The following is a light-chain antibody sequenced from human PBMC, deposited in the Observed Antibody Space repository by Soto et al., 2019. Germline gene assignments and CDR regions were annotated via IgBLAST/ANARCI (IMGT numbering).Light chain of an antibody. CDR1: NIGSKS. CDR3: QGWESSSDHNYV. V-gene: IGLV3-21*02. J-gene: IGLJ1*01. Sequence: SSELTQPPSVSVAPGQTARITCGGNNIGSKSVHWYQQKPGQAPVLVVYDDSDRHSGIPERFSGSNSGNTATLTISRVEAGDEDDYYCQGWESSSDHNYVFGTGTKLTVL. CDR2: DDS.